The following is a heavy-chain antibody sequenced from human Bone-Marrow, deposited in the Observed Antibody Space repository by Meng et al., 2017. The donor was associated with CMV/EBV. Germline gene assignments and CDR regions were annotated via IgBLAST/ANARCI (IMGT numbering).Heavy chain of an antibody. D-gene: IGHD5-24*01. J-gene: IGHJ4*02. CDR3: ARGMAFHFDS. CDR1: GFTVNRNY. V-gene: IGHV3-66*02. Sequence: LGRSCRASGFTVNRNYLSWVRQAPGKGLEWVSVIYTDGSTHYADSVKGRLTISRDNSKNTLYLQMNRVRAEDTAVYYCARGMAFHFDSWGQGTLVTVSS. CDR2: IYTDGST.